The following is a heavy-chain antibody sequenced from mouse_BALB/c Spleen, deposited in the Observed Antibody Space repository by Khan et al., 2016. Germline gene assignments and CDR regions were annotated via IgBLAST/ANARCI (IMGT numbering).Heavy chain of an antibody. Sequence: VQLQQSGPELVKPGASVKMSCKASGYTFTSYVMHWVKQKPGQGLEWVGYINPYNDVTKYNEKFKGKATLTSDKSSSTAYMELSSLTSEDSAFFYCTREYGNFRDYWGQGTSVTVSS. CDR1: GYTFTSYV. J-gene: IGHJ4*01. CDR2: INPYNDVT. CDR3: TREYGNFRDY. V-gene: IGHV1S136*01. D-gene: IGHD2-10*02.